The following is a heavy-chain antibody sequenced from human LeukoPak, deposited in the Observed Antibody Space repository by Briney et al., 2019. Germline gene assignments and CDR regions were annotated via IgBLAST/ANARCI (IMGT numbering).Heavy chain of an antibody. J-gene: IGHJ5*02. V-gene: IGHV1-46*01. Sequence: GASVKVSCKASGYTFTSYYMHWVRQAPGQGLEWMGLINPSGGSTNYAQKFQGRVTMTRDMSTSTVYMELSSLRSEDTAVFYCARGPHKRTYDRDNWFDPWGQGTLVTVSS. CDR3: ARGPHKRTYDRDNWFDP. CDR1: GYTFTSYY. D-gene: IGHD3-3*01. CDR2: INPSGGST.